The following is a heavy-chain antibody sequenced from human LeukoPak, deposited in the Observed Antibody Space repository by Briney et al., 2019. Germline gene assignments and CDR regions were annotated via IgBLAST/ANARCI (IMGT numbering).Heavy chain of an antibody. V-gene: IGHV3-23*01. D-gene: IGHD2-2*01. Sequence: GGSLRLSCAASGFTFSSSAMSWVRQAPGKGLEWVSAISNNGGYTYYADSVQGRFTISRDNSKSTLCLQMNSLRAEDTAVYYCARDLGGIVVVPAALGYWGQGTLVTVSS. CDR3: ARDLGGIVVVPAALGY. J-gene: IGHJ4*02. CDR1: GFTFSSSA. CDR2: ISNNGGYT.